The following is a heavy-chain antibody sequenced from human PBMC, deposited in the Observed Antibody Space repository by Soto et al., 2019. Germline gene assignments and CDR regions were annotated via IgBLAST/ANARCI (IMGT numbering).Heavy chain of an antibody. D-gene: IGHD1-20*01. J-gene: IGHJ4*02. V-gene: IGHV3-23*01. Sequence: EVQLLESGGGLVQPGGSLRLSCAASGFTFSSYAMSWVRQAPGKGLEWVSAISGSGGSTYYADSVKGRFTISRDNSKNTQCLQMNSLGAEDTAVYCCAKDGGSYNWNDGLGHGFDYWGQGTLVTGSS. CDR2: ISGSGGST. CDR1: GFTFSSYA. CDR3: AKDGGSYNWNDGLGHGFDY.